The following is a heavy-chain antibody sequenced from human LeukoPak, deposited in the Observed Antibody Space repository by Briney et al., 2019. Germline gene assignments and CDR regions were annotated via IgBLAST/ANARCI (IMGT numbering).Heavy chain of an antibody. D-gene: IGHD6-13*01. CDR2: ISAYNGNT. J-gene: IGHJ4*02. CDR1: GYTFTGYY. V-gene: IGHV1-18*04. CDR3: ARGIAAAGWYFDY. Sequence: GASLKVSCKASGYTFTGYYIHWVRQAPGQGLEWMGWISAYNGNTNYAQKLQGRVTMTTDTSTSTAYMELRSLRSGDTAVYYCARGIAAAGWYFDYWGQGTLVTVSS.